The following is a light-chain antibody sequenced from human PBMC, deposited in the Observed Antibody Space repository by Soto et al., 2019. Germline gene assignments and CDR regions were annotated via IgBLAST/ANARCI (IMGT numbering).Light chain of an antibody. CDR2: LGS. J-gene: IGKJ2*01. CDR3: MQALQAPYT. V-gene: IGKV2-28*01. Sequence: EIVMTQSPPSLTVTPGEPASISCRSSQRLLHSNGNTFLDWYVQKPGQSPQLLIYLGSNRASGVPDRVSGSEAGTDFTLKISRVEAEDVEVYYCMQALQAPYTFGQGTKLEIK. CDR1: QRLLHSNGNTF.